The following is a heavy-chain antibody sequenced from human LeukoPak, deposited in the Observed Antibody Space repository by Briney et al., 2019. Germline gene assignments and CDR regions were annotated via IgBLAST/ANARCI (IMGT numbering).Heavy chain of an antibody. D-gene: IGHD1-26*01. CDR1: GFRFGSYG. V-gene: IGHV3-30*18. CDR2: ISFDGSNK. J-gene: IGHJ4*02. CDR3: AKDWGELRYYFDY. Sequence: GGSLRLSCAASGFRFGSYGMHWVRQAPGKGLERVAFISFDGSNKYYIDSVKGRFTISRDNSKNTLYLQMNSLRAEDTAVYYCAKDWGELRYYFDYWGQGTLVTVSS.